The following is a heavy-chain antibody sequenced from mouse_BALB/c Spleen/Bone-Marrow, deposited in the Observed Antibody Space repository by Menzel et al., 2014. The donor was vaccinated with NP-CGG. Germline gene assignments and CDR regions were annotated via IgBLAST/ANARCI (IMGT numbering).Heavy chain of an antibody. J-gene: IGHJ4*01. V-gene: IGHV1S56*01. CDR1: GYTFTSYY. CDR2: IYPGNVNT. D-gene: IGHD4-1*01. CDR3: ARLGRDYAMDY. Sequence: VQLQQSGPELVKPGASVRISCRASGYTFTSYYIHWVKQRPGRGLEWIGWIYPGNVNTKYNEKFKGKATLTADKSSSTAYMQLSSLTSEDSAVYFRARLGRDYAMDYWGQGTSVTVSS.